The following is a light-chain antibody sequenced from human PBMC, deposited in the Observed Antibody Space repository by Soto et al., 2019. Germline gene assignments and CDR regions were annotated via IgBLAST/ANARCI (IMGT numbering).Light chain of an antibody. CDR2: SSN. CDR1: SATIGSNT. V-gene: IGLV1-44*01. CDR3: AVWSDSLNGVI. J-gene: IGLJ2*01. Sequence: QSVLTQPPSASGTPGQRVTISCSGSSATIGSNTVNWYQQLRGSAPKLLIYSSNQRPSGVPERFPGSKYGTSASLAISGLQSEDEDDYYCAVWSDSLNGVIFGGGTKRTVL.